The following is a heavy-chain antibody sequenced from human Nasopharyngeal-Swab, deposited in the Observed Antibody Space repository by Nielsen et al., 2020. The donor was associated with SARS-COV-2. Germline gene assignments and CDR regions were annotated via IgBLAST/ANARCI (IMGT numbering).Heavy chain of an antibody. CDR3: AKLADYYDSSGQFDY. Sequence: SLKISCAVSGFTFEDYAMHWGRQAPGKGLEWVSGISWNSGSIGYADSVKGRFTISRDNAKNSLYLQMNSLRAEDTALYYCAKLADYYDSSGQFDYWGQGTLVSVSS. CDR2: ISWNSGSI. V-gene: IGHV3-9*01. D-gene: IGHD3-22*01. J-gene: IGHJ4*02. CDR1: GFTFEDYA.